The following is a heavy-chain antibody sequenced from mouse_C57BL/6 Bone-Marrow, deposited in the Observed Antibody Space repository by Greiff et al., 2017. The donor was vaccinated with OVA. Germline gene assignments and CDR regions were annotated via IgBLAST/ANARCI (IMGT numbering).Heavy chain of an antibody. J-gene: IGHJ4*01. Sequence: QVQLKQPGAELVKPGASVKVSCKASGYTFTSYWMHWVKQRPGQGLEWIGRIHPSDSDTNYNQKFKGKATLTVDKSSSTAYMQLSSLTSEDSAVYYCAFITTVVARGYAMDYWGQGTSVTVSS. V-gene: IGHV1-74*01. CDR3: AFITTVVARGYAMDY. CDR1: GYTFTSYW. CDR2: IHPSDSDT. D-gene: IGHD1-1*01.